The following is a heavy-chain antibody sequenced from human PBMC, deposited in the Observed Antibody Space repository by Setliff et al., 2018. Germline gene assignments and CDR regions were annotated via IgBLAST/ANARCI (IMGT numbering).Heavy chain of an antibody. CDR3: ARDLGHVGDSDY. Sequence: PSETLSLTCTVSGASISSGYIWGWIRQPPGKGLEWVGNIGHTGSINYNPSLKSRLTISRDTSKNQVSLKLNSVTATDTAVYYCARDLGHVGDSDYWGQGILVTVSS. J-gene: IGHJ4*02. V-gene: IGHV4-38-2*02. CDR1: GASISSGYI. CDR2: IGHTGSI. D-gene: IGHD2-21*02.